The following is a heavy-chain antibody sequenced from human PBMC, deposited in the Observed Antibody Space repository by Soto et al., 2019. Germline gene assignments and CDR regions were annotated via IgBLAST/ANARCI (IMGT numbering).Heavy chain of an antibody. CDR3: ARPYSSNSNWFDP. D-gene: IGHD6-19*01. Sequence: PGGSLRLSCAASGFTFSNYGMHWVRQAPGKGLEWVAALRDDADDAYYADSVKGRFTISRDNSKNTLYLQMSSLRAEDTAVYYCARPYSSNSNWFDPWGQGTLVTVSS. V-gene: IGHV3-33*01. CDR2: LRDDADDA. CDR1: GFTFSNYG. J-gene: IGHJ5*02.